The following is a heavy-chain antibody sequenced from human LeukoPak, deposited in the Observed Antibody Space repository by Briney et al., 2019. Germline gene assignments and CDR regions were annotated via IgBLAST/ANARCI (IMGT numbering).Heavy chain of an antibody. J-gene: IGHJ5*02. D-gene: IGHD3-22*01. Sequence: SETLSLTCAVYGGSFSGYYWSWIRQPPGKGLEWIGEINHSGSTNYNPSLKSRVTISVDTSKNQFSLKLSSVTAADTAVYYCARGRMLTYHYDSSGYRNWFDPWGQGTLVTVSS. CDR1: GGSFSGYY. V-gene: IGHV4-34*01. CDR2: INHSGST. CDR3: ARGRMLTYHYDSSGYRNWFDP.